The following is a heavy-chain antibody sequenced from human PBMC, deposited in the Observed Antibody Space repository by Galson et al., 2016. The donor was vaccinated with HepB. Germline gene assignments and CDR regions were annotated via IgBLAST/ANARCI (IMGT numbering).Heavy chain of an antibody. CDR2: IHYSGNT. D-gene: IGHD6-19*01. Sequence: TLSLTCTVSGGSISSGNYCWSLTRQHPGKGLEWIGYIHYSGNTYYNPSLKSRVTTSPDTSKNNFSLNLSSVTAADTAVYYCAKNGAWCLEYLGQGTLVTVSS. CDR3: AKNGAWCLEY. J-gene: IGHJ4*02. V-gene: IGHV4-31*03. CDR1: GGSISSGNYC.